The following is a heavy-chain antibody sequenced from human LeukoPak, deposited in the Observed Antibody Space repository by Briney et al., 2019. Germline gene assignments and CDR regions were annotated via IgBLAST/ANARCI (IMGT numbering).Heavy chain of an antibody. V-gene: IGHV4-39*07. CDR2: IFYSGST. CDR1: GSSISTSSYY. CDR3: V. J-gene: IGHJ6*03. Sequence: SETLSLTCTVSGSSISTSSYYWGWVRQPPGKGLEWIGNIFYSGSTYYSPSLKSRVTISVDTSKNQFSLNRISVTAADTAYYMDVWGKGTTVTVSS.